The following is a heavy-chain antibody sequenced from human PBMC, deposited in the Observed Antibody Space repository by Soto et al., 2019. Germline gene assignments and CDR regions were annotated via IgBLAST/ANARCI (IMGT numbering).Heavy chain of an antibody. Sequence: GGSLRLSCAASGFTFSSYWMHWVRQAPGKGLVWVSRINSDGSSTSYADSVKGRFTISRDNAKNTLYLQMNSLRAEDTAVYYCARGGSGYDFDYWGQGTLVTVSS. D-gene: IGHD5-12*01. CDR1: GFTFSSYW. J-gene: IGHJ4*02. CDR3: ARGGSGYDFDY. V-gene: IGHV3-74*01. CDR2: INSDGSST.